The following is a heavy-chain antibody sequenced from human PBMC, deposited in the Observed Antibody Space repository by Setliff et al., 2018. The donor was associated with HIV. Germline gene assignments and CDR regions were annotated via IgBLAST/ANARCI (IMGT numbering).Heavy chain of an antibody. J-gene: IGHJ3*01. Sequence: ASVKVSCKASGYIFTNYGITWVRQAPGRGLEWMGWISAYNGNTHYAQKFQGRVTMTTDTSTTTAYMELRSLRSEDTAVYYCARGQASNDYGVSFWGQGTMVTVSS. CDR2: ISAYNGNT. D-gene: IGHD4-17*01. V-gene: IGHV1-18*01. CDR1: GYIFTNYG. CDR3: ARGQASNDYGVSF.